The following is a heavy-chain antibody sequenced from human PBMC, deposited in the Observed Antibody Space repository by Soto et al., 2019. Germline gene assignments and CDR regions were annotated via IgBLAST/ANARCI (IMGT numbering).Heavy chain of an antibody. Sequence: QITLKESGPTLVKPTQTLTLTCTFSGFSLSTSGVGVGCIRQPPGKALEWLAILYWYDDKRYSPSLKSRLTITKNTSKNPVVLTMTNMDPVDTATYYCAQRNVVGSGWYYFCYWGQRTLVTVSS. V-gene: IGHV2-5*01. CDR3: AQRNVVGSGWYYFCY. J-gene: IGHJ4*02. D-gene: IGHD6-19*01. CDR2: LYWYDDK. CDR1: GFSLSTSGVG.